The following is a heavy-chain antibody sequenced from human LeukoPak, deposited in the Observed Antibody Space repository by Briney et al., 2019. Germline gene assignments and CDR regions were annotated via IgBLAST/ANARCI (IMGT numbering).Heavy chain of an antibody. V-gene: IGHV1-2*02. J-gene: IGHJ4*02. D-gene: IGHD3-10*01. Sequence: ASVKVSCKASGYTFTGYYMHWVRQAPGQGLEWMGWINPNSGGTNYAQKFQGRVTMTRDTSISTAYMELSRLRSDDTAVYYCARDLTLMVRGVTPPGYWGQGTLVTVSS. CDR2: INPNSGGT. CDR1: GYTFTGYY. CDR3: ARDLTLMVRGVTPPGY.